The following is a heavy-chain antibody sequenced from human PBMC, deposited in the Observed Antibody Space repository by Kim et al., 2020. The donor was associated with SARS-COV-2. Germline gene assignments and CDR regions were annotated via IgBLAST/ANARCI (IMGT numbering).Heavy chain of an antibody. V-gene: IGHV1-69*13. CDR1: GGTFSSYA. CDR3: ATDIVVVPAAIDYYYYGMDV. Sequence: SVKVSCKASGGTFSSYAISWVRQAPGQGLEWMGGIIPIFGTANYAQKFQGRVTITADESTSTAYMELSSLRSEDTAVYYCATDIVVVPAAIDYYYYGMDVWGQGTTVTVSS. D-gene: IGHD2-2*01. CDR2: IIPIFGTA. J-gene: IGHJ6*02.